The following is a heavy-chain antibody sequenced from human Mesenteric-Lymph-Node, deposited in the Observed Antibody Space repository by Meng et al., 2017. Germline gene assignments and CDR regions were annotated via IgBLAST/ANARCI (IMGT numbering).Heavy chain of an antibody. CDR2: IWYDGSNK. CDR3: ARGRPPAQYYFDY. Sequence: GESLKISCAASGFTFSSYGMHWVRQAPGKGLEWVAVIWYDGSNKYYADSVKGRFTISRDNSKNTLYLQMNSLRDDDTAVYYCARGRPPAQYYFDYWVQGTLVTVSS. CDR1: GFTFSSYG. V-gene: IGHV3-33*01. D-gene: IGHD2-2*01. J-gene: IGHJ4*02.